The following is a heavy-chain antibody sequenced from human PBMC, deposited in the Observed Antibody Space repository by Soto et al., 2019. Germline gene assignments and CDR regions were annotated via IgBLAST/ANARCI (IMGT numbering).Heavy chain of an antibody. V-gene: IGHV3-23*01. J-gene: IGHJ6*02. CDR3: AKDGYYYYYGMDV. Sequence: GGSLRLSCAASGFTFSSYAMSWVRQAPGKGLEWVSAISGSGGSRYYADSVRGRFTISRDNSKNTLYLQMNSLRAEDTAVYYCAKDGYYYYYGMDVWGQGTTVTVSS. CDR2: ISGSGGSR. CDR1: GFTFSSYA.